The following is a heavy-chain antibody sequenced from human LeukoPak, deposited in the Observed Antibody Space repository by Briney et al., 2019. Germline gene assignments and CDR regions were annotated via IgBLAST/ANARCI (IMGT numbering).Heavy chain of an antibody. D-gene: IGHD3-10*01. V-gene: IGHV3-53*01. CDR1: GFTVSSNY. J-gene: IGHJ6*02. Sequence: GGSLRLSCAASGFTVSSNYMSWVRQAPGKGLEWVSVIYSGGSTYYADSVKGRFTISRDNSKNVLYLQMNSLRAEDTAVYYCARASAGSGSYYAPAYYYYGMDVWGQGTTVTVSS. CDR2: IYSGGST. CDR3: ARASAGSGSYYAPAYYYYGMDV.